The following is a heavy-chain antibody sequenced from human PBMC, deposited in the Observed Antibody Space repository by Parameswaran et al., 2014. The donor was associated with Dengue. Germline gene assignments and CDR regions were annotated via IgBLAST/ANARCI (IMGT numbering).Heavy chain of an antibody. Sequence: PGKGLEWIGYIYYSGSTYYNPSLKSRVTISVDTSKSQFSLKLSSVTAADTAVYYCARGSSYYDLLDGFDPWGQGTLVTVSS. CDR2: IYYSGST. J-gene: IGHJ5*02. D-gene: IGHD3-3*01. CDR3: ARGSSYYDLLDGFDP. V-gene: IGHV4-30-4*01.